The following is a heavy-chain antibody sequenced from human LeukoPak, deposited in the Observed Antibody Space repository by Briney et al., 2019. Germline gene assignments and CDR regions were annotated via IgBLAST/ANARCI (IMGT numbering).Heavy chain of an antibody. D-gene: IGHD1-26*01. V-gene: IGHV3-7*03. CDR1: GITFSRFW. Sequence: GGSLRLSCAASGITFSRFWMSWVRQAPGKGLEWVASIKQDGSEKYYLDSVKGRFTISGDNAKNSLYLQMSILRAEDTAVYYCARDSRRESGSYWYFSDFDYWGQGTLVTVSS. J-gene: IGHJ4*02. CDR2: IKQDGSEK. CDR3: ARDSRRESGSYWYFSDFDY.